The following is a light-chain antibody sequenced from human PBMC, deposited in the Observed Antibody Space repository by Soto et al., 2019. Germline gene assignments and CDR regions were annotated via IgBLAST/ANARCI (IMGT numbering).Light chain of an antibody. V-gene: IGLV2-23*03. CDR2: EGS. Sequence: QSVLTQPASLSGSPGQSITISFTGTSSDVGSYNLVSWYQQHPGKAPKLMIYEGSKRPSGVSNRFSGSKSGNTASLTISGLQAEDEADYYCCSYAGSSTFLFVFGPGTKVTVL. J-gene: IGLJ1*01. CDR3: CSYAGSSTFLFV. CDR1: SSDVGSYNL.